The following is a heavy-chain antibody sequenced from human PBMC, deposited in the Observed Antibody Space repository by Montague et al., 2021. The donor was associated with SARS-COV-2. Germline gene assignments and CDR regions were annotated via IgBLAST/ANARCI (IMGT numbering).Heavy chain of an antibody. V-gene: IGHV3-23*01. CDR2: IGGSGGGP. Sequence: SLRLSCAASGFTFSNFAMTWVRQAPEKGLEWVSAIGGSGGGPYYADSVKGRFTMSRDNFKDTLFLQMNSLRAEDTAVYYCAKGGLGAAAGSFFYYGLDVWGQGTTVTVSS. CDR1: GFTFSNFA. J-gene: IGHJ6*02. D-gene: IGHD6-13*01. CDR3: AKGGLGAAAGSFFYYGLDV.